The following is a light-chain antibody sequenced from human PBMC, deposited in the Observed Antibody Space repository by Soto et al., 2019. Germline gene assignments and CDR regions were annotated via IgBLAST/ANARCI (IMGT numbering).Light chain of an antibody. CDR1: QSVSSN. CDR2: GAA. J-gene: IGKJ1*01. CDR3: QQYNNWPWT. Sequence: EIVMTQSPATLSVSPGERATLSCRASQSVSSNLAWYQQKPGQAPRLLIYGAATKATGIPARFSGSGSGTAFTLPISSLQSEDFEVYYCQQYNNWPWTFGQGTKVEIK. V-gene: IGKV3-15*01.